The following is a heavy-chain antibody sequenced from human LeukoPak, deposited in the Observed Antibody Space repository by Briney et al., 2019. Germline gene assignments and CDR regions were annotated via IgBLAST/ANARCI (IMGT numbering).Heavy chain of an antibody. V-gene: IGHV3-66*01. CDR2: IYNGRNT. D-gene: IGHD6-13*01. CDR3: ARGAEAGRSKSYYLEY. CDR1: GFTVSSNY. J-gene: IGHJ4*02. Sequence: QTGGSLRLSCAASGFTVSSNYINWVRQAPGTGLGWVSGIYNGRNTYYAVSVKGGFPTSRDNSKNTLYLRMNSLRAEDTAVHHCARGAEAGRSKSYYLEYWGQGTLVTVSS.